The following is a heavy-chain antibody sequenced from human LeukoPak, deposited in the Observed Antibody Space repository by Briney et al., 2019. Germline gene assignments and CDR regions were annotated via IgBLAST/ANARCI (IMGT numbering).Heavy chain of an antibody. D-gene: IGHD1-26*01. CDR1: GDSISSYY. CDR3: ARHRGVSYYDAFDV. CDR2: IFHSGDT. V-gene: IGHV4-59*08. Sequence: SETLSLTCSVSGDSISSYYWSWIRQPPGKGLEWIGYIFHSGDTNYNPSLKSRVTISLDTSKNQLSLNLSSVTAADTAVYYCARHRGVSYYDAFDVWGQGTVVTVSS. J-gene: IGHJ3*01.